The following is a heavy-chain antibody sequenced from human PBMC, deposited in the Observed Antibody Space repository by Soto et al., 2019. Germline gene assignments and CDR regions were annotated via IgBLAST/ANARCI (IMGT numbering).Heavy chain of an antibody. CDR2: INHSGST. Sequence: PSETLSLTCAVYGGSFSGYYWSWIRQPPGKGLEWIGEINHSGSTNYNPSLKSRVTISVDTSKNQFSLKLSSVTAADTAVYYCARWLRARSYYYYMDVWGKGTTVTVSS. CDR3: ARWLRARSYYYYMDV. J-gene: IGHJ6*03. CDR1: GGSFSGYY. V-gene: IGHV4-34*01. D-gene: IGHD6-6*01.